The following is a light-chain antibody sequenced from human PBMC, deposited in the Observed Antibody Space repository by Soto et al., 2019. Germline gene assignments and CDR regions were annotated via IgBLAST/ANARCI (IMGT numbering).Light chain of an antibody. V-gene: IGKV1-39*01. J-gene: IGKJ1*01. CDR2: TAS. CDR3: QQSYSRPRA. CDR1: KSISTS. Sequence: DIHMTQSPSSLSASVGDRVIITCRASKSISTSLNWYQQKPGKAPTLLIYTASSLESGVPSRFSGSGSGTDFTLTISSLQPEDFATYFCQQSYSRPRAFGQGTKVDI.